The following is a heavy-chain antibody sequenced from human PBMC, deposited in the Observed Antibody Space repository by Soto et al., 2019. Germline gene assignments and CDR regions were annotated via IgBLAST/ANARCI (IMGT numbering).Heavy chain of an antibody. D-gene: IGHD3-10*01. Sequence: ASVKVSCKASGYTFLNYGLSWVRQAPGQGLEWMGWISAYIGTTKYAENFQGRVTMTTDTSTTTAYMELRSLRSDDTAVYYCARDQNYYGSGSNQFFDYWGQGTLVTVSS. J-gene: IGHJ4*02. V-gene: IGHV1-18*01. CDR3: ARDQNYYGSGSNQFFDY. CDR2: ISAYIGTT. CDR1: GYTFLNYG.